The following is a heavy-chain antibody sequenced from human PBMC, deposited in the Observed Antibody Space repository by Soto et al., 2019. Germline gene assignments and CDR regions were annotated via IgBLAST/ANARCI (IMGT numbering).Heavy chain of an antibody. CDR1: GGPFSDYA. D-gene: IGHD3-10*01. CDR2: IIPMFGTA. J-gene: IGHJ4*02. Sequence: QVQLVQSGAEVKKPGSSVKVSCKVSGGPFSDYAVSWVRQAPGQGLEWMGGIIPMFGTANYAQKFQGRVTITADESTTTAYMELSSVRSEDTAVYYCARDLDYYGSGNYYNRIDYWGQGTLVTVSS. CDR3: ARDLDYYGSGNYYNRIDY. V-gene: IGHV1-69*01.